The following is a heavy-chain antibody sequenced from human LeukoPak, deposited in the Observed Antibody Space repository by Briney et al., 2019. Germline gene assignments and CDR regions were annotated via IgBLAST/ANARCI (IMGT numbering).Heavy chain of an antibody. Sequence: SETLSLTCAVYGGSFSGYYWSWIRQPPGKGLEWIGEINHSGSTNYNPSLKSRVTISVDTSKNQFSLKLSSVTAADTAVYYCARGSRKGWYFDLWGRGTLVTVSS. CDR1: GGSFSGYY. J-gene: IGHJ2*01. CDR3: ARGSRKGWYFDL. V-gene: IGHV4-34*01. CDR2: INHSGST.